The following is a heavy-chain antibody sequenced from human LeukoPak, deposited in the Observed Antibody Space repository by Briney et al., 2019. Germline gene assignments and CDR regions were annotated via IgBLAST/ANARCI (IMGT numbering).Heavy chain of an antibody. V-gene: IGHV3-43*02. CDR2: ISGDGGST. CDR1: GFGFDDYA. J-gene: IGHJ5*02. D-gene: IGHD3-10*01. CDR3: AKEGTPQVSTWYDL. Sequence: PGGSLRLSCAASGFGFDDYAMHWVRQAPGKGLEWVSLISGDGGSTYYADSVKGRFTISRDNPRNTLYLQMNILRTEDTAVYYCAKEGTPQVSTWYDLWGQGTQVIVSS.